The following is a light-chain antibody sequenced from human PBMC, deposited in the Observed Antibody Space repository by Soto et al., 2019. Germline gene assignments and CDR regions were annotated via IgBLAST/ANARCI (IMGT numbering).Light chain of an antibody. CDR2: DVS. CDR1: SSDVGGYNY. CDR3: CSYAGRVVV. J-gene: IGLJ2*01. V-gene: IGLV2-11*01. Sequence: QSALTQPRSGSGSPGQSVTISCTGTSSDVGGYNYVSWYQQHPGKAPKLMIYDVSKRPSGVPDRFSGSKSGNTASLTISGLQAEDEADYSCCSYAGRVVVFGGGTKLTVL.